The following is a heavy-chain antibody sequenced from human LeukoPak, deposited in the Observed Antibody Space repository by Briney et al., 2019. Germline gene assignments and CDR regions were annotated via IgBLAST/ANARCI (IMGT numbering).Heavy chain of an antibody. CDR2: IIPIFGTA. V-gene: IGHV1-69*13. D-gene: IGHD5-12*01. CDR1: GYTFTIYG. CDR3: ARDDRLRGYDSYYYYGMDV. Sequence: GASVKVSCKASGYTFTIYGISWVRQAPGQGLEWMGGIIPIFGTANYAQKFQGRVTITADESTSTAYMELSSLRSEDTAVYYCARDDRLRGYDSYYYYGMDVWGQGTTVTVSS. J-gene: IGHJ6*02.